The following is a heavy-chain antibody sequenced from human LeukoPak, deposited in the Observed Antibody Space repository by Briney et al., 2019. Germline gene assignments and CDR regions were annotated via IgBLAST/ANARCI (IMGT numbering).Heavy chain of an antibody. D-gene: IGHD6-13*01. J-gene: IGHJ4*02. CDR2: IYTSGST. CDR3: AAFSSSWYYFDY. Sequence: SETLSLTCTVSGGSISSSSYYWGWIRQPAGKGLEWIGRIYTSGSTNYNPSLKSRVTMSVDTSKNQFSLKLSSVTAADTAVYYCAAFSSSWYYFDYWGQGTLVTVSS. CDR1: GGSISSSSYY. V-gene: IGHV4-61*02.